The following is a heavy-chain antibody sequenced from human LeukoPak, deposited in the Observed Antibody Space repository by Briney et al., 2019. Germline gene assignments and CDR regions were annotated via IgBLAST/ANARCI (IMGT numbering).Heavy chain of an antibody. CDR1: GFTFSSYA. CDR2: ISGSGGST. J-gene: IGHJ5*01. V-gene: IGHV3-23*01. D-gene: IGHD4-17*01. CDR3: AKVRWIAVTTTFDC. Sequence: GGSLRLSCAASGFTFSSYAMSWVRQAPGKGLEWVSGISGSGGSTYYADSVKGRFTISRDNSKSTLYLQMNSLRAEDTAVYYCAKVRWIAVTTTFDCWGQGTLVTVSS.